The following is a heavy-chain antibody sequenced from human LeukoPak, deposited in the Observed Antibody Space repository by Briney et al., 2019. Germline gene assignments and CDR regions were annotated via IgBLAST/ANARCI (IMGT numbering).Heavy chain of an antibody. CDR1: GFTFSSYA. V-gene: IGHV3-23*01. CDR2: ISDNGYNT. D-gene: IGHD3-10*01. Sequence: GGSLRLSCAASGFTFSSYAMSWVRQAPGKGLEWVSSISDNGYNTYYADSVKGRFTVSRDNSKNTLYLHMSSLRAEDTAIYYCAKGSWFGELYFQHWGQGTLVTVSS. J-gene: IGHJ1*01. CDR3: AKGSWFGELYFQH.